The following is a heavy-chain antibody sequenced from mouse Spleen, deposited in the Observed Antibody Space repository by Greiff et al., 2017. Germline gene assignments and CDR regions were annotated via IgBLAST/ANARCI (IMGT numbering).Heavy chain of an antibody. CDR1: GYTFTSYW. CDR2: IDPSDSYT. V-gene: IGHV1-69*01. CDR3: ARFLDDGYGWFAY. J-gene: IGHJ3*01. Sequence: QVQLQQPGAELVMPGASVKLSCKASGYTFTSYWMHWVKQRPGQGLEWIGEIDPSDSYTNYNQKFKGKATLTVDKSSSTAYMQLSSLTSEDSAVYYCARFLDDGYGWFAYWGQGTLVTVSA. D-gene: IGHD2-3*01.